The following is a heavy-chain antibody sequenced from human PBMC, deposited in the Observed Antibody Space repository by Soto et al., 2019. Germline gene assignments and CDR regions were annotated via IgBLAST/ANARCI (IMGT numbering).Heavy chain of an antibody. J-gene: IGHJ6*02. CDR1: GYTFTSYA. CDR2: INAGNGNT. V-gene: IGHV1-3*01. Sequence: QVQLVQSGAEVKKPGASVKVSCKASGYTFTSYAMHWVRQAPGQRLEWMGWINAGNGNTKYSQKFQGRVTITRDTSASTAYVELSSLRSEDTAVYYCARVTAGATPYYYYGMDVWGQGTTVTVSS. D-gene: IGHD1-26*01. CDR3: ARVTAGATPYYYYGMDV.